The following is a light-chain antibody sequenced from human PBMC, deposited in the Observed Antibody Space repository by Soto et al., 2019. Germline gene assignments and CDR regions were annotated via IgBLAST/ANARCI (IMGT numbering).Light chain of an antibody. Sequence: EIVMTQSPATLSVSPGEIDTLSCRASQSVGGAVAWYQHKRGQARRLLVVGAFIRATGVPGRFSGRGSGTELTLTINSQQSEDFPVYFCQQYTNWPPLTCRGGPTVQIK. CDR3: QQYTNWPPLT. J-gene: IGKJ4*01. CDR1: QSVGGA. CDR2: GAF. V-gene: IGKV3-15*01.